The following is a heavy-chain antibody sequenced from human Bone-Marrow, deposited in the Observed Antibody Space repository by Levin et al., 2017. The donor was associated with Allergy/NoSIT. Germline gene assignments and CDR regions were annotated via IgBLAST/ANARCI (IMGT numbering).Heavy chain of an antibody. CDR2: IESDESST. CDR3: GRGPGSNEHDWYCDL. Sequence: QSGGSLRLSCAASGFTFSRNRMHWVRQAPGKGLVWVSRIESDESSTNHADSVKGRFTISRDNAKNTLYLQMNSLRAGDTGVYYCGRGPGSNEHDWYCDLWGRGTLVTV. CDR1: GFTFSRNR. D-gene: IGHD6-13*01. V-gene: IGHV3-74*01. J-gene: IGHJ2*01.